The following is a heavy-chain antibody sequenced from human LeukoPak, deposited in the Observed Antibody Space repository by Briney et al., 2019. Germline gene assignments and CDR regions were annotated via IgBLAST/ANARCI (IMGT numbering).Heavy chain of an antibody. V-gene: IGHV3-48*03. Sequence: GGSLRLSCEASGFTFSIYEMNWFRQAPGKGLEWVSYVSKSGGTMKNADSVKGRFTVSRDNAKNSLYLQMNSLTAEDTAVYYCATAVIRGRGTMVTVSS. J-gene: IGHJ3*02. CDR1: GFTFSIYE. CDR2: VSKSGGTM. CDR3: ATAVI.